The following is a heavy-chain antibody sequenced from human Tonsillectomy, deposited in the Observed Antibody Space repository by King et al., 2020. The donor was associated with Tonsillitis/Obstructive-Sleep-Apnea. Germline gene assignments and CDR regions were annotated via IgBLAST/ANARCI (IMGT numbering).Heavy chain of an antibody. J-gene: IGHJ6*03. Sequence: DVQLVESGGGLVQPGGSLRLSCAASGFTFSSHWMHWVRQAPGKGLVWVSRINNDGTSTSYADSVKGRFTISRDNAKNTLYLQMNSLTAEDTAVYYCAREDSSSSGYYFYYYLDVWGKGTTVTVSS. D-gene: IGHD6-6*01. CDR3: AREDSSSSGYYFYYYLDV. V-gene: IGHV3-74*01. CDR1: GFTFSSHW. CDR2: INNDGTST.